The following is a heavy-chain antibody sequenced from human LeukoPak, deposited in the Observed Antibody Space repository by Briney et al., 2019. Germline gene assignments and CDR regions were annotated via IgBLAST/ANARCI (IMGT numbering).Heavy chain of an antibody. J-gene: IGHJ5*02. CDR1: GGSFSGYY. V-gene: IGHV4-34*01. CDR3: ARAGYSYGYPPKEAYNWFDA. D-gene: IGHD5-18*01. CDR2: INQSGST. Sequence: KPSETLSLPCAVYGGSFSGYYWRWIRQPPGKGLDWMGEINQSGSTNYNPPLKSRSTIPVETPINQYSLKLSCVTAAATAVYYCARAGYSYGYPPKEAYNWFDAWGQGTLVTVSS.